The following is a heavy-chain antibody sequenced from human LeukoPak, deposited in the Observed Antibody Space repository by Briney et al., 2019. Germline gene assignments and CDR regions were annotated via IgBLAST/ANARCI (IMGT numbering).Heavy chain of an antibody. CDR3: SSWTN. CDR2: ISYDGSNK. J-gene: IGHJ4*02. Sequence: GGSLRLSCAASGFTFSSYAMHCVRQAPGKGLEWVAVISYDGSNKYYADSVKGRFTISRDNSKNTLYLQMNSLRAEDTAVYYSSSWTNWGQGTLVTVSS. CDR1: GFTFSSYA. V-gene: IGHV3-30-3*01. D-gene: IGHD6-13*01.